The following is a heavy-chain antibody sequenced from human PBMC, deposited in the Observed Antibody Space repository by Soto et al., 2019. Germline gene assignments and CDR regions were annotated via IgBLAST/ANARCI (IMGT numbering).Heavy chain of an antibody. CDR3: ARDLWSSSGWSFYYYYYGMDV. Sequence: GGSLRLSCAASGFTFSSYSMNWVRQAPGKGLEWVSSISSSSSYIYYADSVKGRFTISRDNAKNSLYLQMNSLRAEDTAVYYCARDLWSSSGWSFYYYYYGMDVWGQGTTVTVSS. CDR2: ISSSSSYI. V-gene: IGHV3-21*01. CDR1: GFTFSSYS. J-gene: IGHJ6*02. D-gene: IGHD6-19*01.